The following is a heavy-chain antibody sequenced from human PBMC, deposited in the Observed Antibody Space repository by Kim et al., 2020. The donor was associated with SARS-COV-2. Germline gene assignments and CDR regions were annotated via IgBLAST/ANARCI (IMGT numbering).Heavy chain of an antibody. CDR1: GFTFTSYA. Sequence: GGSLRLSCTASGFTFTSYAMSWVRQAPGKGLEWVSSINGSDSSTYYADSVKGRFTISRDNSKNSLYLQMSSLRADDTAVYYCVRGWLGGLSDFCCWG. V-gene: IGHV3-21*01. J-gene: IGHJ4*01. CDR3: VRGWLGGLSDFCC. CDR2: INGSDSST. D-gene: IGHD3-16*02.